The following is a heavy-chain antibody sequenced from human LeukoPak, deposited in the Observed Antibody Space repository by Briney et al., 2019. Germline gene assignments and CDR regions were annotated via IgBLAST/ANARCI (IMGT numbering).Heavy chain of an antibody. V-gene: IGHV1-8*01. J-gene: IGHJ3*02. Sequence: ASVKVSCKASGYTFTSYDINGVRQATGQGLEWMGWMNPNSGNTGYAQKFQGRVTMTRNTSISTAYMELSSLRSEDTAVYYCARPLRHFDAFDIWGQGTMVTVSS. CDR2: MNPNSGNT. CDR1: GYTFTSYD. D-gene: IGHD4-17*01. CDR3: ARPLRHFDAFDI.